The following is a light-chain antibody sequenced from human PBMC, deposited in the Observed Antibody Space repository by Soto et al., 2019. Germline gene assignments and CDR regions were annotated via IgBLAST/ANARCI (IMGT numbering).Light chain of an antibody. V-gene: IGKV3-15*01. Sequence: EIMMTQSPANVSVFPGERATLSCRASQSIDSDLAWYQQKPGHVPRLLIYGASTRATGVPARFSGSGSGTEFTITMISLQSDDFAVYSRQQYSHWRTFGPGTKVEIK. CDR2: GAS. CDR3: QQYSHWRT. J-gene: IGKJ1*01. CDR1: QSIDSD.